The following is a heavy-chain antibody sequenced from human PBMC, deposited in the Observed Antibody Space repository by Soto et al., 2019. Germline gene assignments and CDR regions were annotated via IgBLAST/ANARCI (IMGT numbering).Heavy chain of an antibody. D-gene: IGHD5-18*01. CDR2: IIPIFGST. J-gene: IGHJ6*02. CDR1: GGTFSSYA. CDR3: ARAGTTAPQDGFYYYGMDV. Sequence: QVQLVQSGAEVRKPGSSVKVSCKASGGTFSSYAITWVRQAPGQGLEWMGGIIPIFGSTNYAQKFQGRVTITADESTSTAYMELSSLRSEDTPVYYCARAGTTAPQDGFYYYGMDVWGQGTTVTVSS. V-gene: IGHV1-69*01.